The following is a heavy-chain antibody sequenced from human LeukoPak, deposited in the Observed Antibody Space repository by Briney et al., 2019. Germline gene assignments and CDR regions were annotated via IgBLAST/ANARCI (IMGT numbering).Heavy chain of an antibody. D-gene: IGHD6-13*01. CDR2: FDPEDGET. V-gene: IGHV1-24*01. CDR1: GYTLTELS. CDR3: AVSLATGGYYGMDV. J-gene: IGHJ6*02. Sequence: ASVKVSCKVSGYTLTELSLHWVRQAPGKGLEWMGRFDPEDGETIYARRFQGRVTMTEDTSTDTAYMELSSLRSEDTAVYFCAVSLATGGYYGMDVWGQGTTVTVSS.